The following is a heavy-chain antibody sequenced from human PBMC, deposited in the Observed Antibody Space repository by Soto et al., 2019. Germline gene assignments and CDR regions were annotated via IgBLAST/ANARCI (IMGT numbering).Heavy chain of an antibody. J-gene: IGHJ4*02. CDR2: ISYDGTNK. CDR3: ARSDSGSDQLFDY. CDR1: GFTFSSYT. V-gene: IGHV3-30-3*01. Sequence: QVQLVESGGGVVQPGRSLRLSCAASGFTFSSYTMHWVRQAPGKGLEWVAVISYDGTNKFYADSVKGRFTISRDNSKNTLYLQMNSLRAEDTAVYYCARSDSGSDQLFDYWGQETLVTVSS. D-gene: IGHD1-26*01.